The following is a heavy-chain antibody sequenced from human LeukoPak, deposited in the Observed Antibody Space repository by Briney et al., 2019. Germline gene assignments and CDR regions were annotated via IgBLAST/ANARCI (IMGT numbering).Heavy chain of an antibody. D-gene: IGHD5-24*01. V-gene: IGHV3-9*01. J-gene: IGHJ3*02. CDR3: AKDTEMATTITGGAFDI. Sequence: GRSLRLSCAASGFTFDDYAMHWVRQAPGKGLEWVSGISWNSGSIGYADSVKGRFTISRDNAKNSLCLQMNSLRAEDTALYYCAKDTEMATTITGGAFDIWGQGTMVAVSS. CDR2: ISWNSGSI. CDR1: GFTFDDYA.